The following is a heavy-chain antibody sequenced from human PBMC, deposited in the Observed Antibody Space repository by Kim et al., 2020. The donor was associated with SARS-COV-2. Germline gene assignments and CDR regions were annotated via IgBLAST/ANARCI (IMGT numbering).Heavy chain of an antibody. CDR3: ARDSTIFGVVILPYYYYGMDV. D-gene: IGHD3-3*01. V-gene: IGHV1-2*06. CDR1: GYTFTGYY. Sequence: ASVKVSCKASGYTFTGYYMHWVRQAPGQGLEWMGRINPNSGGTNYAQKFQGRVIMTRDTSISTAYMELSRLRSDDTAVYYCARDSTIFGVVILPYYYYGMDVWGQGTTVTVSS. CDR2: INPNSGGT. J-gene: IGHJ6*02.